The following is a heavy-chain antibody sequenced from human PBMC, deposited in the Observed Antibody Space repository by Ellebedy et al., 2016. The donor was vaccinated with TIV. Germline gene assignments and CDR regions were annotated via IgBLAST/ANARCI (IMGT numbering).Heavy chain of an antibody. Sequence: GGSLRLSCAASGFTVSSYGMSWVRQTPGKGLEWVSAISGPNTYYADSVKGRFTISRDNSKNIVYLQMSSLRGEDTAIYYCAKDREFMGFDPWGQGTLVTVSS. V-gene: IGHV3-23*01. D-gene: IGHD3-10*01. CDR3: AKDREFMGFDP. CDR1: GFTVSSYG. J-gene: IGHJ5*02. CDR2: ISGPNT.